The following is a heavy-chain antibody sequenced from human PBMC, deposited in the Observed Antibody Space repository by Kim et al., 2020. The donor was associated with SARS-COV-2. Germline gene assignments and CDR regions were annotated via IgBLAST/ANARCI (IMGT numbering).Heavy chain of an antibody. V-gene: IGHV1-2*06. CDR1: GYTFTGYY. Sequence: ASVKVSCKASGYTFTGYYIHWLRQAPGQGLEWLGRINPNSGDTNYAHRFQGRVTMTRDTSLNTAYMELSSLRSDETAVYYCARDRVGATEFDCWGQGTPV. D-gene: IGHD1-26*01. CDR3: ARDRVGATEFDC. CDR2: INPNSGDT. J-gene: IGHJ4*02.